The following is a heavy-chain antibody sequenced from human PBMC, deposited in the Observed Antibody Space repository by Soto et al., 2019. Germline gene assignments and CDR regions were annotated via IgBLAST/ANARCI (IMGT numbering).Heavy chain of an antibody. CDR2: IDWDDDK. D-gene: IGHD2-2*01. J-gene: IGHJ4*02. V-gene: IGHV2-70*11. CDR3: ARYYCSSTSCHFDY. CDR1: GFSLSTSGMC. Sequence: VSGPTLVNPTQTLTLTCTFSGFSLSTSGMCVSWIRQPPGKALEWLARIDWDDDKYYSTSLKTRLTISKDTSKNQVVLTMTNMDPVDTATYYCARYYCSSTSCHFDYWGQGTLVTVSS.